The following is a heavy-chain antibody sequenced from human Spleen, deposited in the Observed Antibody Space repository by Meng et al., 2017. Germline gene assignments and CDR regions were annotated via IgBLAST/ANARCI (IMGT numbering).Heavy chain of an antibody. D-gene: IGHD1-1*01. CDR2: ISDSGDYT. CDR1: GFTFSSYA. CDR3: ATKTTELDN. J-gene: IGHJ4*02. Sequence: GESLKISCAASGFTFSSYAMSWVRQTPGQGLKWVSSISDSGDYTFYADSVKGRFTISRDNSMDTLSLQMNDLRTEDTAVYYCATKTTELDNWGQGTQVTVSS. V-gene: IGHV3-23*01.